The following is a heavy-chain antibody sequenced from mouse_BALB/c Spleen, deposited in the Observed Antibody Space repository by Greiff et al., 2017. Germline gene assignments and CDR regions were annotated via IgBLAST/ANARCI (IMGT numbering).Heavy chain of an antibody. J-gene: IGHJ4*01. CDR3: VRGGMDY. CDR2: IRSKSNNYAT. Sequence: EVHLVESGGGLVQPKGSLKLSCAASGFTFNTYAMNWVRQAPGKGLEWVARIRSKSNNYATYYADSVKDRFTISRDDSQSMLYLQMNNLKTEDTAMYYCVRGGMDYWGQGTSVTVSS. CDR1: GFTFNTYA. V-gene: IGHV10-1*02.